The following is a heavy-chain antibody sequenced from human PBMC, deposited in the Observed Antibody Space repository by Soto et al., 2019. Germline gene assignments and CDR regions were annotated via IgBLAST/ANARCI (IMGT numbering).Heavy chain of an antibody. CDR1: GYTFTSYG. CDR2: ISSYNGNT. CDR3: TRGGLGSSSSSTSDYLPG. J-gene: IGHJ4*02. D-gene: IGHD6-6*01. Sequence: VASVKVSCKASGYTFTSYGISWVRQAPGQGLEWMGWISSYNGNTNYAQKLQGRVTMTTDTPTSTAYMELRSLRSDHTAVYYCTRGGLGSSSSSTSDYLPGWGQGTLVTVSS. V-gene: IGHV1-18*01.